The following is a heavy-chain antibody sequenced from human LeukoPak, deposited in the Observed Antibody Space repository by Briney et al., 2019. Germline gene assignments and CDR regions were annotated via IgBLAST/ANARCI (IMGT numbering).Heavy chain of an antibody. J-gene: IGHJ4*02. CDR3: ARAGDSSGYYSKRIDY. CDR2: INHSGST. D-gene: IGHD3-22*01. CDR1: GGSFSGYY. V-gene: IGHV4-34*01. Sequence: PSETLSLTCAVYGGSFSGYYWSWIRQPPGKGLEWIGEINHSGSTNYNPSLKSRVTISVDTSKNQFSLKLSSVTAADTAVYYCARAGDSSGYYSKRIDYWGQGTLVTVSS.